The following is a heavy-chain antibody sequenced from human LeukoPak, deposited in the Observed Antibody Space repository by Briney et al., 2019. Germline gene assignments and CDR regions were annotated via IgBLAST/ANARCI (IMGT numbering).Heavy chain of an antibody. Sequence: SETLPLTCAVYGGSFSGYYWSWIRQPPGKGLEWIGEINHSGSTNYNPSLKSRVTISVDTSKNQFSLKLSSVTAADTAVYYCARERYDILTGYYRVWFDPWGQGTLVTVSS. CDR1: GGSFSGYY. D-gene: IGHD3-9*01. CDR3: ARERYDILTGYYRVWFDP. CDR2: INHSGST. V-gene: IGHV4-34*01. J-gene: IGHJ5*02.